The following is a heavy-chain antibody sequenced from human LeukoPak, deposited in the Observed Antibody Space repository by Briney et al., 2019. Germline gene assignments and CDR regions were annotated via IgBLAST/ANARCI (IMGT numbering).Heavy chain of an antibody. J-gene: IGHJ5*02. CDR2: INPSGGST. Sequence: ASVKVSCKASGYTLTNYYMHWVRQAPGQGLEWMGIINPSGGSTTYAQKFQGRVTMTRGMSTSTVYMELSSLRSEDTAVYYCGRDLNRSGYTREGRFDPWGQGTLVTVSS. V-gene: IGHV1-46*01. CDR1: GYTLTNYY. D-gene: IGHD3-22*01. CDR3: GRDLNRSGYTREGRFDP.